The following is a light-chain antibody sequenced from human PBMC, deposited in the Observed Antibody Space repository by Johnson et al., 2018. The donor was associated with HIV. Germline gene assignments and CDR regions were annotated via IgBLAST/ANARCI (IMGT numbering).Light chain of an antibody. CDR3: AAWDNTLHSYV. J-gene: IGLJ1*01. CDR2: TYD. CDR1: SSNIGNNY. Sequence: QSVLTQPPSVSAAPGQKVTISCSGSSSNIGNNYVSWYQQLPGTAPKLLIYTYDQRPPGVPDRFSGSKSGTSASLAISGLQPEDEADYYCAAWDNTLHSYVFGTVTKFTVL. V-gene: IGLV1-51*01.